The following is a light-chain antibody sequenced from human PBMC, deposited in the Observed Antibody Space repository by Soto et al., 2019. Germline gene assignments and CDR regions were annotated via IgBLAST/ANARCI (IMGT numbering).Light chain of an antibody. Sequence: AIRMTQSPSSFSASTGDRVTITCRASQGISSYLAWYQQKPGKAPKLLIYAASTLHSGVPSRFSGSGSGTDFTLTISCLQSEDFATYYCQQYYSYPWTFGQGTKVDIK. CDR1: QGISSY. CDR3: QQYYSYPWT. V-gene: IGKV1-8*01. J-gene: IGKJ1*01. CDR2: AAS.